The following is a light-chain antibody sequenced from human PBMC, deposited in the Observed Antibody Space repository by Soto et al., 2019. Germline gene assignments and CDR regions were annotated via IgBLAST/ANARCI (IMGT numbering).Light chain of an antibody. CDR3: QQRSGWPLT. CDR1: QGVGRF. J-gene: IGKJ4*01. Sequence: EIVLTQSPATLSLSPGERAALSCRASQGVGRFLAWYQQKPGQAPRLLIYDASNRATGIPARFSGSGSETDFTLVIDILEPEDFAVYYCQQRSGWPLTFGGGTKVEIK. CDR2: DAS. V-gene: IGKV3-11*01.